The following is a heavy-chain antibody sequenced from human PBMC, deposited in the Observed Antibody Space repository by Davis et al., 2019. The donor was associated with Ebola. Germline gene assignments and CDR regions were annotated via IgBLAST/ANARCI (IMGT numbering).Heavy chain of an antibody. J-gene: IGHJ4*02. Sequence: GESLKISCAASGFTFSSNSMNWVRQAPGKGLEWVSFISSSSNYIYYADSVKGRFTVSRDNAKNSLYLQMNSLRAEDTAVYYCAKIGGSSGWQDYWGQGTLVTVSS. CDR3: AKIGGSSGWQDY. D-gene: IGHD6-19*01. CDR2: ISSSSNYI. V-gene: IGHV3-21*01. CDR1: GFTFSSNS.